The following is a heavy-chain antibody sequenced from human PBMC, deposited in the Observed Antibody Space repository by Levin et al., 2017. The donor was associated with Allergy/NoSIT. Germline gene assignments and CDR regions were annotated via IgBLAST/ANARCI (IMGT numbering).Heavy chain of an antibody. D-gene: IGHD7-27*01. CDR1: DGSISSSSYY. V-gene: IGHV4-39*01. CDR2: IYYSGST. CDR3: ARQNWGLRLSPMTAADY. J-gene: IGHJ4*02. Sequence: SETLSLTCTVSDGSISSSSYYWGWIRQPPGKGLEWIGSIYYSGSTYYNASLKSRVLMSVDTSKNQFSLKLSSLTATDTAVYYCARQNWGLRLSPMTAADYWGQGTLVTVSS.